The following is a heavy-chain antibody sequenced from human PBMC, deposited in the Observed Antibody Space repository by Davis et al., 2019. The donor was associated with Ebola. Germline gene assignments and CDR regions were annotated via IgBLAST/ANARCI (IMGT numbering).Heavy chain of an antibody. CDR1: GYSFTRYW. D-gene: IGHD4-17*01. J-gene: IGHJ4*02. Sequence: GESLKISCKGSGYSFTRYWIGWVRQMPGKGLEWMGIIYPGDSDTRYSPSFQGQVTISADRSISTAYLQWGSLKASDTAMYYCARQTTVTTDFDYWGQGTLVTVSS. V-gene: IGHV5-51*01. CDR2: IYPGDSDT. CDR3: ARQTTVTTDFDY.